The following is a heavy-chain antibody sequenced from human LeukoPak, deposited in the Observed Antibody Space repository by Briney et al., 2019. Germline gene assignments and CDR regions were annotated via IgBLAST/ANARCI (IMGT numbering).Heavy chain of an antibody. CDR1: GFTFSSYG. CDR3: AKGQAYSSSHLDY. CDR2: IWYDGSNK. V-gene: IGHV3-33*06. D-gene: IGHD6-6*01. J-gene: IGHJ4*02. Sequence: PGGSLRLSCAASGFTFSSYGMHWVRQAPGKGLEWVAVIWYDGSNKYYADSVKGRFTISRDNSKNTLYLQMNSLRAEDTAVYYCAKGQAYSSSHLDYWGQGTLVTVSS.